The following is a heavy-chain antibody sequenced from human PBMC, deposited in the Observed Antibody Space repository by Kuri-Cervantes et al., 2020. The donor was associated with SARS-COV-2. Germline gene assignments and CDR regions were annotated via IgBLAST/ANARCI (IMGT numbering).Heavy chain of an antibody. V-gene: IGHV3-30-3*01. CDR3: ARDLSGGGGYYYGMDV. J-gene: IGHJ6*02. CDR1: GFTFSSYA. D-gene: IGHD4-23*01. CDR2: ISYDGSNK. Sequence: LSLTCAASGFTFSSYAMHWVRQAPGKGLEWVAVISYDGSNKYYADSVKGRFTISRDNSKNTLYLQMNSLRAEDTAVYYCARDLSGGGGYYYGMDVWGQGTTVTVSS.